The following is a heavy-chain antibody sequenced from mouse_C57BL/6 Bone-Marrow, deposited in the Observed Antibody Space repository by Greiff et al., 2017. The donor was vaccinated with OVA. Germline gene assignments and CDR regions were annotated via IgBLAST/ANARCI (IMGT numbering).Heavy chain of an antibody. CDR2: ILPGSGST. D-gene: IGHD2-10*02. CDR1: GYTFTGYW. CDR3: GREGLRYGNWAWFAY. J-gene: IGHJ3*01. Sequence: QVQLQQSGAELMKPGASVKLSCKATGYTFTGYWIEWVKQRPGHGLEWIGEILPGSGSTNYNEKFKGKATFTADTSSNTAYMQLSSLTTEDSAIYYCGREGLRYGNWAWFAYWGQGTLVTVSA. V-gene: IGHV1-9*01.